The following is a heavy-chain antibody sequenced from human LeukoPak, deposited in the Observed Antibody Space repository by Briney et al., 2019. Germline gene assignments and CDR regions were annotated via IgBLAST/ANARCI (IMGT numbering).Heavy chain of an antibody. CDR1: GYSFTSYW. Sequence: GESLKISCKGSGYSFTSYWIGWVRQMPGKGLEWMGIIYPGDSDTRYSPSFQGQVTISADKSISTAYLQWNSLKASDTALYYCARSYYDSSGYYSLGVLDIWGQGTVVTVSS. J-gene: IGHJ3*02. D-gene: IGHD3-22*01. CDR2: IYPGDSDT. V-gene: IGHV5-51*01. CDR3: ARSYYDSSGYYSLGVLDI.